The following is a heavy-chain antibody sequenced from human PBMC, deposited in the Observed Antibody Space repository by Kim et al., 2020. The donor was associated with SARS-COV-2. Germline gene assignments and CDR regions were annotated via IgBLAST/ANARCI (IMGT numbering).Heavy chain of an antibody. V-gene: IGHV3-23*01. CDR3: AKKPSGNYPFDY. J-gene: IGHJ4*02. Sequence: GGSLRLSCAASGFTFSAYDMTWVRQAPGKGLDLVSTIGTTHSTDYADSVRGRFTISRDNSKNTLFLQVNSLRAEDTAIYFCAKKPSGNYPFDYWGQGTLVTVSS. CDR2: IGTTHST. CDR1: GFTFSAYD. D-gene: IGHD1-26*01.